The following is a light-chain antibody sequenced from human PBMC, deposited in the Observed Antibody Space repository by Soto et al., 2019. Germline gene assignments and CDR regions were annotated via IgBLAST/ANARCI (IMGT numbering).Light chain of an antibody. V-gene: IGKV1-16*01. CDR2: DAS. J-gene: IGKJ1*01. CDR1: QGISSF. Sequence: DIQMTQSPSSLSASVGDRVTITCRASQGISSFLAWFQQKPGKAPKSLIYDASTLQSGVSSRFSGSGSDTHFTLTISSLQPEDFAPYYCQQYHSYRASFGQGTKVEIK. CDR3: QQYHSYRAS.